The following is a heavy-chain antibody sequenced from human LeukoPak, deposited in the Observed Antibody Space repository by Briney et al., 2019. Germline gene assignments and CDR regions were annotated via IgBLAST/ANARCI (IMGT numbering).Heavy chain of an antibody. CDR2: IKNKADGGTT. Sequence: GGSLRLSCAASGFTFSNVWMTWVGQAPGKGLEWVGHIKNKADGGTTDYAAPVKGRFTISRDDSKNTMYLQMNSLKTEDTAVYYCSTDVPFTAGGAIVYWGHGTLVTVSS. J-gene: IGHJ4*01. CDR1: GFTFSNVW. D-gene: IGHD3-16*02. CDR3: STDVPFTAGGAIVY. V-gene: IGHV3-15*01.